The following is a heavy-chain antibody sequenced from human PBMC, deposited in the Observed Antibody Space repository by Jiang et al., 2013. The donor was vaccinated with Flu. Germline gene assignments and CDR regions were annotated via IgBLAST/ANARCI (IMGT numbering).Heavy chain of an antibody. CDR2: IWYDGSNK. CDR3: ARVDYGDYDDRGYFDY. D-gene: IGHD4-17*01. Sequence: QLLEVWGRRGPAWEVPETLLCSLWIHLQLAMACTGSARLPGKGLEWVAVIWYDGSNKYYADSVKGRFTISRDNSKNTLYLQMNSLRAEDTAVYYCARVDYGDYDDRGYFDYWGQGTLVTVSS. V-gene: IGHV3-33*08. CDR1: IHLQLAMA. J-gene: IGHJ4*02.